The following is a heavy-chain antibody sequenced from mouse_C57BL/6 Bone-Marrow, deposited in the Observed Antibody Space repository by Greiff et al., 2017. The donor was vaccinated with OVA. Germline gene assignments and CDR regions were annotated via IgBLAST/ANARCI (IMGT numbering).Heavy chain of an antibody. CDR1: GFSLTSYG. V-gene: IGHV2-4*01. CDR2: IWSGGST. D-gene: IGHD2-4*01. J-gene: IGHJ4*01. Sequence: QIQLQQSGPGLVQPSQSLSITCTVSGFSLTSYGVHWVRQPPGKGLEWLGVIWSGGSTDYNAAFISRLSISKDNSKSQVFFKMNMLQADDTAIYYCAKNSLYDYDGQYYYAMDYWGQGTSVTVSS. CDR3: AKNSLYDYDGQYYYAMDY.